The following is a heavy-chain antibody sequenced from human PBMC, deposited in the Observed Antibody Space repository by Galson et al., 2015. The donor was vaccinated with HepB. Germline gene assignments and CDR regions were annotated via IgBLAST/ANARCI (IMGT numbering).Heavy chain of an antibody. D-gene: IGHD1-26*01. CDR2: IYYSGST. CDR3: ARVPQWELRRHAFDI. V-gene: IGHV4-61*01. CDR1: GGSVSSGSYY. Sequence: ETLSLTCTVSGGSVSSGSYYWSWIRQPPGKGLEWIGYIYYSGSTNYNPSLKSRVTISVDTSKNQFSLKLSSVTAADTAVYYCARVPQWELRRHAFDIWGQGTMVTVSS. J-gene: IGHJ3*02.